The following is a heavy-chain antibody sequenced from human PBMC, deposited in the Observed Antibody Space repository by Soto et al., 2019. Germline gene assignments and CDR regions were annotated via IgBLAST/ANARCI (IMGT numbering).Heavy chain of an antibody. J-gene: IGHJ4*02. V-gene: IGHV1-3*01. CDR2: INAGNGNT. CDR1: GYTFTSYA. D-gene: IGHD5-12*01. CDR3: ARDLDIVATIPSFFDY. Sequence: QFQLVQSGAEVKKPGASVKVSCKASGYTFTSYAMHWVRQAPGQRLEWMGWINAGNGNTKYSQKFQGRDTITRDRSASTAYMELSSLRSEYTAVYYCARDLDIVATIPSFFDYWGQGPLVTVSS.